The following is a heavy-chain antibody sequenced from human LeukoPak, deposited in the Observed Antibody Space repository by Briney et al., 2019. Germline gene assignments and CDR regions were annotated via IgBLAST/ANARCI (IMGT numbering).Heavy chain of an antibody. CDR3: ATDFEQDSWSGHSD. CDR1: GFTFSSYA. V-gene: IGHV3-30-3*01. D-gene: IGHD3-3*01. CDR2: ISYDGSNK. J-gene: IGHJ4*02. Sequence: GRSLRLSCAASGFTFSSYAMHWVRQAPGKGLEWVAVISYDGSNKYYADSVRGRFTTFRDNSNNMVYLQMNSLRAEDTAVYYCATDFEQDSWSGHSDWGQGTLVTVSS.